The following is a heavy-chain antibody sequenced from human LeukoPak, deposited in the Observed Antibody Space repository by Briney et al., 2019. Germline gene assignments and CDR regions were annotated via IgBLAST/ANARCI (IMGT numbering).Heavy chain of an antibody. V-gene: IGHV1-18*01. J-gene: IGHJ6*03. CDR1: GYTFTSYG. CDR2: ISAYNGNT. D-gene: IGHD6-13*01. CDR3: ARYSSSFSGYYYYYMDV. Sequence: ASVKVSCKASGYTFTSYGISWVRQAPGQGPEWMGWISAYNGNTNYAQKLQGRVTMTTDTSTSTAYMELRSLRSDDTAVYYCARYSSSFSGYYYYYMDVWGKGTTVTVSS.